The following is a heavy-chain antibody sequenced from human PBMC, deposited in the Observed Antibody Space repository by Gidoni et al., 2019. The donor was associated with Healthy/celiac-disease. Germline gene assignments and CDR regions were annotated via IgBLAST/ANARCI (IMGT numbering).Heavy chain of an antibody. J-gene: IGHJ4*02. CDR1: GFTFSSYW. Sequence: EVQLVESGGGLVQPGGSLRLSCAASGFTFSSYWMSWVRQAPGKGLEWVATIKQDGSEKYYVDSVKGRFTISRDNAKNSLYLQMNSLRAEDTAVYYCARDGLTPQLRDFDYWGQGTLVTVSS. CDR3: ARDGLTPQLRDFDY. D-gene: IGHD2-2*01. V-gene: IGHV3-7*03. CDR2: IKQDGSEK.